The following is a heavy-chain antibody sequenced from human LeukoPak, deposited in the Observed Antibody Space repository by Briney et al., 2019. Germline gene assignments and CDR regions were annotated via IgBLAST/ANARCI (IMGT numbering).Heavy chain of an antibody. CDR2: ISSNGGST. Sequence: GGSLRLSCAASGFTFSSYAMHWVRQAPGKGLEYVSAISSNGGSTYYANSVKSRFTISRDNSKNTLYLQMGSLRAEDMAVYYCARTRTDGYNSKWFDPWGQGTLVTVSS. V-gene: IGHV3-64*01. CDR1: GFTFSSYA. J-gene: IGHJ5*02. D-gene: IGHD5-24*01. CDR3: ARTRTDGYNSKWFDP.